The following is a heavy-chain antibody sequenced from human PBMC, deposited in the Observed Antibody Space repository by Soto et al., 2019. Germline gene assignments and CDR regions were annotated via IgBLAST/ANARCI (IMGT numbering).Heavy chain of an antibody. CDR1: GGTFSSYA. Sequence: QVQLVQSGAEVKKPGSSVKVSCKASGGTFSSYAISWVRQAPGQGLEWMGGIIPISGTANYAQKFQGRVTSTAEESTSTVYMELSSLRSEDTAVYYCAREGGSGSYRYYGMDVWGQGTTVTVSS. CDR2: IIPISGTA. D-gene: IGHD3-10*01. V-gene: IGHV1-69*12. CDR3: AREGGSGSYRYYGMDV. J-gene: IGHJ6*02.